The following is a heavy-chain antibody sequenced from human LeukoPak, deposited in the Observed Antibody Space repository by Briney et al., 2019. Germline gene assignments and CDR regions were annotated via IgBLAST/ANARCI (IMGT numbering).Heavy chain of an antibody. V-gene: IGHV1-8*02. J-gene: IGHJ5*02. D-gene: IGHD3-10*01. CDR1: GDTFTSYD. CDR2: MNPNSGNT. CDR3: ARGSVLLWFGESSNWFDP. Sequence: PVASVKVSCKASGDTFTSYDINWVRQATGQGLEWMGWMNPNSGNTGYAQKFQGRVTMTRNTSISTAYMELSSLRSEDTAVYYCARGSVLLWFGESSNWFDPWGQGTLVTVSS.